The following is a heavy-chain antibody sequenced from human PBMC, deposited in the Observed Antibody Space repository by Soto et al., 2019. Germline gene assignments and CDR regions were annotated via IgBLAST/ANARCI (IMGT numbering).Heavy chain of an antibody. CDR1: GFSFSSYG. V-gene: IGHV3-33*01. Sequence: GGSPRLSCAASGFSFSSYGMHWVRQAPGKGLEWVAVIWHDGSKTYYADSVKGRLIISRDNSKNTLYVQINSLRAEDRGVYFCARGSIVAAEYGMDVWGHGTTVTVSS. CDR2: IWHDGSKT. J-gene: IGHJ6*02. CDR3: ARGSIVAAEYGMDV. D-gene: IGHD6-13*01.